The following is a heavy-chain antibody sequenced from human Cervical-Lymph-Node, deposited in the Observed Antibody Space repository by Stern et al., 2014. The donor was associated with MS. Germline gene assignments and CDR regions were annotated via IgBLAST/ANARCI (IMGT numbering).Heavy chain of an antibody. D-gene: IGHD3-22*01. Sequence: VQLVESGGIVVQPGRSLRLSCVASGFSFSSYGMHWVRQAPGKGLEWLAVISYDGSNAYYADSVKGRFTISRDNSKNTLYLQLNSLRAEDTAVYFCAKDRGMIVVVTYSLDSWGQGTLVTVSS. CDR1: GFSFSSYG. CDR2: ISYDGSNA. CDR3: AKDRGMIVVVTYSLDS. J-gene: IGHJ4*02. V-gene: IGHV3-30*18.